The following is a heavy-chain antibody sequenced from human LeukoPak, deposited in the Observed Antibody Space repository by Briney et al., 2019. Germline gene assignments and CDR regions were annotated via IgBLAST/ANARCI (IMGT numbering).Heavy chain of an antibody. CDR2: ISFDGGNT. Sequence: GSSLRLPCAASGFTLGRHAMNWVRQAPGKGLEWVAVISFDGGNTNYADAMRGRFTISRDNSKNTLYLQMNSLRAEDTAVYYCARVYYYDTTLYGRYFDYWGQGTLVTVSS. V-gene: IGHV3-30*04. D-gene: IGHD3-22*01. CDR3: ARVYYYDTTLYGRYFDY. J-gene: IGHJ4*02. CDR1: GFTLGRHA.